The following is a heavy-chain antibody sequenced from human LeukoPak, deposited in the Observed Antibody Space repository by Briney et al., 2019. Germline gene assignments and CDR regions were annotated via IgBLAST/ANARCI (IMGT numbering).Heavy chain of an antibody. CDR2: ISYDGSNE. CDR3: ARGNREDVYWAVPAVEFGY. D-gene: IGHD2-2*01. J-gene: IGHJ4*02. V-gene: IGHV3-33*05. Sequence: PGGSLRLSCAAPGFTLGSYGMQWARQAPGKGLEWVAFISYDGSNESFGDSVKGRFTSSRDNSYNTLYMQMKSLRAEDTGVYYCARGNREDVYWAVPAVEFGYWGQGTLVTVPS. CDR1: GFTLGSYG.